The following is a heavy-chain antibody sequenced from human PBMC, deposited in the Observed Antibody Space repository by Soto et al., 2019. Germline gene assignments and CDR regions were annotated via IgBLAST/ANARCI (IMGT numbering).Heavy chain of an antibody. CDR3: AKEFIVVVPAARAHDAFDI. D-gene: IGHD2-2*01. V-gene: IGHV3-23*01. CDR2: ISGSGGST. Sequence: PGGSLGLSCAASGFTFSSYAMSWVRQAPGKGLEWVSAISGSGGSTYYADSVKGRFTISRDNSKNTLYLQMNSLRAEDTAVYYCAKEFIVVVPAARAHDAFDIWGQGTMVTVSS. CDR1: GFTFSSYA. J-gene: IGHJ3*02.